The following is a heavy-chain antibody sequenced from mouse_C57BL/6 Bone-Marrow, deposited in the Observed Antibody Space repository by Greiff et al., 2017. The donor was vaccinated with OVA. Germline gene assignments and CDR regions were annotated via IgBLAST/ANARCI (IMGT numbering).Heavy chain of an antibody. CDR1: GYTFTDYE. CDR2: IDPETGGT. J-gene: IGHJ4*01. D-gene: IGHD1-1*01. Sequence: QVQLQQSGAELVRPGASVTLSCKASGYTFTDYEMNWVKQTPVHGLEWIGAIDPETGGTAYNQKFKGKAILTADKSSSTAYMELRSLTSEDSAVYYCTRFGSVVATRYAMDYWGQGTSVTVSS. V-gene: IGHV1-15*01. CDR3: TRFGSVVATRYAMDY.